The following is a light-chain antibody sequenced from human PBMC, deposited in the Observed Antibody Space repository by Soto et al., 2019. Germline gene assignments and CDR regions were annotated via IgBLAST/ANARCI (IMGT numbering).Light chain of an antibody. Sequence: QSVLTQPASVSGSPGQSITISCTGTSSNVGSYNLVSWFQQLPGKVPKLMIYEGTKRPSGVSDRFSGSKSGNTASLTISGLQAEDEADYYCSSYTSSSPFYVFGTGTKVTVL. CDR2: EGT. CDR1: SSNVGSYNL. CDR3: SSYTSSSPFYV. J-gene: IGLJ1*01. V-gene: IGLV2-14*02.